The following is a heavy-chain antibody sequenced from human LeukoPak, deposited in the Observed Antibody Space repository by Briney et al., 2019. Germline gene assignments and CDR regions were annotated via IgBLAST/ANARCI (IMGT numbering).Heavy chain of an antibody. CDR3: AREDYYDSSGIS. V-gene: IGHV4-30-2*01. Sequence: PSETLSLTCAVSGGSISSGGYSWSWIRQPPGKGLEWIGYIYHSGSTYYNPSLKSRVTISVDRSKNQFSLKLSSVTAADTAVYYCAREDYYDSSGISWGQGTLVTVSS. CDR2: IYHSGST. CDR1: GGSISSGGYS. D-gene: IGHD3-22*01. J-gene: IGHJ4*02.